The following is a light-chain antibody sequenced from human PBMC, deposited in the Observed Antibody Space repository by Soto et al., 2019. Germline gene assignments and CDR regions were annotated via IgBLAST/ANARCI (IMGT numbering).Light chain of an antibody. V-gene: IGKV1-17*03. Sequence: DIQMTQSPSVMSASVGDRVTITCRSSQGIANYLSWFQQEPGKAPKRLIFAASSLQSGVPSRFSGSGSGTEFPLTSSSLQPEDVASYYCLQHKTYPYTFGQGTKLEIK. CDR2: AAS. J-gene: IGKJ2*01. CDR1: QGIANY. CDR3: LQHKTYPYT.